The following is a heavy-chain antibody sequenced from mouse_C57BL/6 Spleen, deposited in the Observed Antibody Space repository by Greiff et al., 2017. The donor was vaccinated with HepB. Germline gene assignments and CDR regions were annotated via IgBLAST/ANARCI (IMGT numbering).Heavy chain of an antibody. Sequence: VKLMESGAELVRPGASVTLSCKASGYTFTDYEMHWVKQTPVHGLEWIGAIDPETGGTAYNQKFKGKAILTADKSSSTAYMELRSLTSEDSAVYYCTDYRSFAYWGQGTLVTVSA. CDR3: TDYRSFAY. D-gene: IGHD2-12*01. J-gene: IGHJ3*01. V-gene: IGHV1-15*01. CDR1: GYTFTDYE. CDR2: IDPETGGT.